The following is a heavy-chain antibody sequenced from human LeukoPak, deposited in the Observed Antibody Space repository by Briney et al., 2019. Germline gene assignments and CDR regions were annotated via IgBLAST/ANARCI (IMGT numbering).Heavy chain of an antibody. D-gene: IGHD5-12*01. CDR1: GFTFSSYA. V-gene: IGHV3-23*01. J-gene: IGHJ4*02. Sequence: GGSLRLSCAASGFTFSSYAMNWVRQAPGKGLEWVSGISGSGGSTYYADSVKGRFTISRDNSKHTVYMQMNSLRAEGTAVYYCAKACGYSGYDPIDYWGQGTLVTVSS. CDR2: ISGSGGST. CDR3: AKACGYSGYDPIDY.